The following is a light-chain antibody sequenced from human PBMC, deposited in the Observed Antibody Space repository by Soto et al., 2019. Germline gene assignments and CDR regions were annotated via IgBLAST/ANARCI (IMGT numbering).Light chain of an antibody. J-gene: IGKJ1*01. V-gene: IGKV1-33*01. CDR3: QQYGNLLWT. CDR2: DAS. Sequence: DIQMTQSPSSLSASVGDRVTITCQASHDINKDLNWYQQKPGKAPKLLIYDASNLETGVPSRFSGGGSGTDFTFTISSLQPEDIATYYCQQYGNLLWTFGQGTRVEIK. CDR1: HDINKD.